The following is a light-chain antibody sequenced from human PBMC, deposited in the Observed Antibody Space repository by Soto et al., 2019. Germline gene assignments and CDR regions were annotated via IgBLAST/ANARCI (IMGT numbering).Light chain of an antibody. CDR1: QSISTTD. V-gene: IGKV3-20*01. Sequence: EIVVTQSPGTLSLSPGERATLSCRASQSISTTDLAWYQQRPGQAPRLLIYGASSRATGIPDRFSGSGSATDFTLTINRVEPEDFAVYYCQQYGSSPYTFGQGTKLEIK. CDR3: QQYGSSPYT. CDR2: GAS. J-gene: IGKJ2*01.